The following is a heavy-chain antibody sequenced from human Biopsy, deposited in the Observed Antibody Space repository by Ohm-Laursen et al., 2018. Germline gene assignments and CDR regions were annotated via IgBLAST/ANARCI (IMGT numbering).Heavy chain of an antibody. D-gene: IGHD4-23*01. Sequence: GSLRLSCAASGFTFSSHAMSWVRQAPGQGLEWLSYISRSGSIIDYADSVKGRFTISRDNAQNTLYLQMNSLRADDTAVYYCARDWGGDYGGNIDYYYFYGMDVWGQGTTVTVSS. J-gene: IGHJ6*02. CDR1: GFTFSSHA. CDR3: ARDWGGDYGGNIDYYYFYGMDV. V-gene: IGHV3-48*03. CDR2: ISRSGSII.